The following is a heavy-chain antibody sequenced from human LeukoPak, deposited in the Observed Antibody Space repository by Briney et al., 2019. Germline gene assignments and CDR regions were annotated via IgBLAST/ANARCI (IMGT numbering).Heavy chain of an antibody. V-gene: IGHV3-11*01. D-gene: IGHD2-2*01. CDR1: GFTFSDYY. J-gene: IGHJ4*02. CDR2: ISSSGSTI. Sequence: GGSLRLSCAAPGFTFSDYYMSWIRQAPGKGLEWVSYISSSGSTIYYADSVKGRFTISRDNAKNSLYLQMNSLRAEDTAVYYCASRRYCSSTSCPGPADYWGQGTLVTVSS. CDR3: ASRRYCSSTSCPGPADY.